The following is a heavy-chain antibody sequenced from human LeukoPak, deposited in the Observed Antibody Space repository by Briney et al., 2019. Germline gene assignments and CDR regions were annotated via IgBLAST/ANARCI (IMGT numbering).Heavy chain of an antibody. CDR3: AKDVADAARPSDAFDI. D-gene: IGHD6-6*01. J-gene: IGHJ3*02. CDR2: ISWNSGSI. V-gene: IGHV3-9*01. CDR1: GFTFDDYA. Sequence: QAGRSLRLFCAASGFTFDDYAMHWVRQAPGKGLEWVSGISWNSGSIGYADSVKGRFTISRDNAKNSLYLQMNSLRAEDTALYYCAKDVADAARPSDAFDIWGQGTMVTVSS.